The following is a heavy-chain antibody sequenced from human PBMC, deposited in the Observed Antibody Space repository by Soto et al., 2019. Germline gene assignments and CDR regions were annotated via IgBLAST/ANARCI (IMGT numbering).Heavy chain of an antibody. CDR1: GFTFSSYT. Sequence: PGGSLRLSCAATGFTFSSYTMNWVRLAPGKGLEWVSSISNSGNYIHYADSVRGRFTISRDNAKNLLYLQMNSLRGEDTAVYYCARYWWELLSIFDCWGPGTQVTVS. CDR3: ARYWWELLSIFDC. J-gene: IGHJ4*02. V-gene: IGHV3-21*04. D-gene: IGHD1-26*01. CDR2: ISNSGNYI.